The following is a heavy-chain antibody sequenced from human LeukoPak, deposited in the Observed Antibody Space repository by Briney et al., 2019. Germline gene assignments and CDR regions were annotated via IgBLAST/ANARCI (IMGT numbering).Heavy chain of an antibody. CDR3: ARGFYLGPYYFDY. Sequence: GGSLRLSCAASGFTVTSKYMSWVRQAPGKWLGWVSVIYSGGSTYYADSVKGRFTISRDNSKNTLYLQMNSLRAEDTAVYYCARGFYLGPYYFDYWGQGTLVTVSS. CDR1: GFTVTSKY. V-gene: IGHV3-53*01. J-gene: IGHJ4*02. CDR2: IYSGGST. D-gene: IGHD3-16*01.